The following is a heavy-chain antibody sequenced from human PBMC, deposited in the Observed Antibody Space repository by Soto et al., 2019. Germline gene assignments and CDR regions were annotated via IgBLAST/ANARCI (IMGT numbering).Heavy chain of an antibody. V-gene: IGHV4-31*03. Sequence: QVQLQESGPGLVKTSQTLSLTCTVSGASTGSGGYYWSWIRQHPGKGLEWIGYIYYTGSTCYSPSLESRASISVDTSKNQFSLKVDSVTAADTAVYYCARADYGDRGLAFDSWGQGTLVTVSS. D-gene: IGHD4-17*01. CDR3: ARADYGDRGLAFDS. CDR1: GASTGSGGYY. CDR2: IYYTGST. J-gene: IGHJ4*02.